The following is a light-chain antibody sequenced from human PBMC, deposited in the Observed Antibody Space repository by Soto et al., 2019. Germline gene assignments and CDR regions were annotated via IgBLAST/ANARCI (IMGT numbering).Light chain of an antibody. J-gene: IGLJ2*01. CDR1: SSDVGGYDC. CDR2: EVT. Sequence: QSVLTQPPSASGSPGQSVIISCTGTSSDVGGYDCVSWYQQHPGKAPKLMIYEVTKRPSGVPDRFSGSKSGNTASLTVSGLQADDEADYYCSSYAGSNTVVFGGGTKLTVL. CDR3: SSYAGSNTVV. V-gene: IGLV2-8*01.